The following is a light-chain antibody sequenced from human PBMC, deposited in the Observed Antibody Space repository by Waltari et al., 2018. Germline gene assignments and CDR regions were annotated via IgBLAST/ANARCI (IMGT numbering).Light chain of an antibody. CDR2: LNSDGSH. V-gene: IGLV4-69*01. CDR1: SGHSSYA. Sequence: QLVLTQSPSASASLGASVKLTCTLSSGHSSYAIAWHQQQPEKGPRYLMKLNSDGSHSKGDGIPDRFSGSSSGAGRYLTISSLQSEDEADYYCQTWGTGIHGDVVFGGGTKLTVL. J-gene: IGLJ2*01. CDR3: QTWGTGIHGDVV.